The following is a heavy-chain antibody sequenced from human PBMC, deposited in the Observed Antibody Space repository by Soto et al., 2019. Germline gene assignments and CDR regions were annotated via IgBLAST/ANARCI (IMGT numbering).Heavy chain of an antibody. CDR1: GFTFSSYS. D-gene: IGHD2-2*01. Sequence: GSLRLSCAASGFTFSSYSSSWVRQAPGKGLEWVSSLSGSGGSTYYTDSVKGRFTISRDNSKNTLYLQMNSLRAEDTAVYYCARRHCSSSTCPSNYRYFDYWGQGTLVTVSS. J-gene: IGHJ4*02. CDR3: ARRHCSSSTCPSNYRYFDY. V-gene: IGHV3-23*01. CDR2: LSGSGGST.